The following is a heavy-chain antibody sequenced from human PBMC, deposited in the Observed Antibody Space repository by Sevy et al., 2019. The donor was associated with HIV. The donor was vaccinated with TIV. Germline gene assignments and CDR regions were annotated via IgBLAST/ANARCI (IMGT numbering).Heavy chain of an antibody. Sequence: SETLSLTCTVSGGSITSLYWNWIRQPPGKGLEWIANIYYNGHINYNPSLKSRVPLSLDTSKNQCSLRPSSVTAADTAMYYCAGENAWGRGYSWGQGTLVTVSS. V-gene: IGHV4-59*08. CDR3: AGENAWGRGYS. D-gene: IGHD1-26*01. J-gene: IGHJ4*02. CDR1: GGSITSLY. CDR2: IYYNGHI.